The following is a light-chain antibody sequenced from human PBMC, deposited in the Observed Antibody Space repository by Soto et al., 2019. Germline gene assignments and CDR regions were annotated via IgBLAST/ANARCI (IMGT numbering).Light chain of an antibody. CDR2: AAS. Sequence: DIQLTQSPSFLSASVGDRVTITCRASQVINSHLAWYQQEPGKAPNRLIYAASTLQGGVPSRCSGSASGTEFTLTISSLQPEDFATDYCQQVSGYPLSFGGGTKVEIK. J-gene: IGKJ4*01. V-gene: IGKV1-9*01. CDR3: QQVSGYPLS. CDR1: QVINSH.